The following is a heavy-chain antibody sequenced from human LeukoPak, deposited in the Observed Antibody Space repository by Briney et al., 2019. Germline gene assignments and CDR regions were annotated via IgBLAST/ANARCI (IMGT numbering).Heavy chain of an antibody. Sequence: PGGSLRLSCAASAFTFSNYAMSWVRQAPGKGLEWASGISGNGGNTYYADSVKGRFTISRDNSKNTLYLQMNSLRAEDTAVYYCASGSGTYYSSYYYYGMDVWGQGTTVTVSS. V-gene: IGHV3-23*01. CDR3: ASGSGTYYSSYYYYGMDV. CDR1: AFTFSNYA. J-gene: IGHJ6*02. D-gene: IGHD1-26*01. CDR2: ISGNGGNT.